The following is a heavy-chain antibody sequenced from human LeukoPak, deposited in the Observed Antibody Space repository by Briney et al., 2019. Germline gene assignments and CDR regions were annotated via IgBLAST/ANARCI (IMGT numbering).Heavy chain of an antibody. D-gene: IGHD2-2*01. Sequence: GASVKVSCKASGYTFTGYHIHWVRQAPGQGLEWMGWINPNSGGTNFAQKFQGRVTMTRDTSISTAYMELSRLRSDDTAVYYCARVVVPAAADYWGQGTLVTVSS. CDR3: ARVVVPAAADY. V-gene: IGHV1-2*02. CDR2: INPNSGGT. CDR1: GYTFTGYH. J-gene: IGHJ4*02.